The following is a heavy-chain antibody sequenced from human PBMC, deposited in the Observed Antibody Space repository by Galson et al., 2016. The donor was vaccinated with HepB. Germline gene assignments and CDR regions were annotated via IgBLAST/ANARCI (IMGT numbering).Heavy chain of an antibody. CDR3: VKDPILYRGSPGPYGMDV. Sequence: TLSLTCTVSGDSIRSGVYYWNWIRQLPGKGLEWIGYIFYSGTTSYNPSLKDRLDMSVDTSKNQFSLNLTSVTAEDTAVYYCVKDPILYRGSPGPYGMDVWGQGTTVTVSS. CDR1: GDSIRSGVYY. CDR2: IFYSGTT. J-gene: IGHJ6*02. D-gene: IGHD1-26*01. V-gene: IGHV4-31*03.